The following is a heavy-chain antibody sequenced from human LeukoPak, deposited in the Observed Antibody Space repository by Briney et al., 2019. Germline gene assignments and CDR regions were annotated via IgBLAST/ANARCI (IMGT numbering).Heavy chain of an antibody. CDR1: GFTFNNYW. CDR3: ARRTVAGSLDY. J-gene: IGHJ4*02. CDR2: ISTDGSST. D-gene: IGHD6-19*01. Sequence: PGGSLRLSCAASGFTFNNYWMHWVRRAPGKGLVWVSRISTDGSSTNYADSVEGRFTISRDNAKNTLYLQMNSLRAEDTAVYYCARRTVAGSLDYWGQGSLVTVSS. V-gene: IGHV3-74*01.